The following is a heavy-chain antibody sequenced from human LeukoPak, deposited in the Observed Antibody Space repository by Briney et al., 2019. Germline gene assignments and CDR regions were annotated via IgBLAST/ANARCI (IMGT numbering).Heavy chain of an antibody. Sequence: GESLKISCKGSGYSFTSYWIGWVRQMPGKGLEWMGIIYPGDSDTRYSPSFQGQVTISADKSISTAYLQWSSLKASDTAMYYCARQGDCSGGSCYEGWFDPWGQGTLVTVSS. CDR2: IYPGDSDT. CDR3: ARQGDCSGGSCYEGWFDP. J-gene: IGHJ5*02. V-gene: IGHV5-51*01. CDR1: GYSFTSYW. D-gene: IGHD2-15*01.